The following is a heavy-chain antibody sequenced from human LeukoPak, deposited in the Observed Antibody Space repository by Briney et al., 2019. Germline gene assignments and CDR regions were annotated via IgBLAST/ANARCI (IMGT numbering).Heavy chain of an antibody. CDR2: MNPNSGNT. CDR3: ARGARYCSGGSCLNWFDP. CDR1: GYTFTSYD. D-gene: IGHD2-15*01. J-gene: IGHJ5*02. V-gene: IGHV1-8*01. Sequence: GASVKVSCKASGYTFTSYDINWVRQATGQGLEWMGWMNPNSGNTGYAQKFQGRVTMTRNTSISTAYMELSSLRSEDTAVYYCARGARYCSGGSCLNWFDPWGQGTLVTVSS.